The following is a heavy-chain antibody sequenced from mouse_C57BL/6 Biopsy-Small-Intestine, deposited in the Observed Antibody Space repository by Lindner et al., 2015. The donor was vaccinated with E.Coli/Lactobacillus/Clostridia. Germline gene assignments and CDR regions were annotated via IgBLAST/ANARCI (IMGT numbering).Heavy chain of an antibody. CDR1: GYSFTDYN. CDR2: IYPRNGNT. D-gene: IGHD2-3*01. J-gene: IGHJ4*01. Sequence: VQLQESGPELVKPGASVKISCKASGYSFTDYNMNWVKQSNGKSLEWIGWIYPRNGNTKYNEKFKGKATLTVDKSSSTAYMELRSLTSEDTAVYYCARIYDGYYGAMDYWGQGTSVTVSS. CDR3: ARIYDGYYGAMDY. V-gene: IGHV1-18*01.